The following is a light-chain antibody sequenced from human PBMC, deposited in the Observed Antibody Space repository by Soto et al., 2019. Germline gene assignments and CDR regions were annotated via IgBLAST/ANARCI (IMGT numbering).Light chain of an antibody. Sequence: QSALTQPASVSGFPGRSITISCTGSRSDVGGYNYVSWYQQHPAKAPKMIIYDVSSRPSGVSHRFSGAKSGNTASLTISGLQAEDEADYYCSSFTPVNTFVVFGGGTQLTVL. CDR2: DVS. J-gene: IGLJ2*01. CDR3: SSFTPVNTFVV. CDR1: RSDVGGYNY. V-gene: IGLV2-14*03.